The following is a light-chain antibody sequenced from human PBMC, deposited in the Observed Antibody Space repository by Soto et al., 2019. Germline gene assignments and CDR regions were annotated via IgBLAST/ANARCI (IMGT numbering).Light chain of an antibody. CDR1: NSNIGSNT. J-gene: IGLJ1*01. V-gene: IGLV1-44*01. Sequence: QSVLTQPPSSSGTPGQRVTISCSGSNSNIGSNTVNWYQQLPGTAPKLLIYNNNQRPSGVPDRFSGSKSGTSASLAISGLQSKDEADYYCAAWDDSRNKVFGTGTKVTVL. CDR3: AAWDDSRNKV. CDR2: NNN.